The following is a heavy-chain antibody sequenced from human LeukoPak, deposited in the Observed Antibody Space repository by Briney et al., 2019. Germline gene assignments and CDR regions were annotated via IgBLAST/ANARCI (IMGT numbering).Heavy chain of an antibody. D-gene: IGHD2-15*01. CDR1: GFTFSDYY. CDR2: ISSSRRTI. Sequence: AGSLRLSCAASGFTFSDYYMNWIRQAPGKGLEWVSYISSSRRTIYYADSVKGRFTISRDNAKNSLYLQMNSLRAEDTAVYYCARDGYCSGGSCYSGGTSPIDYWGQRTLVTVSS. CDR3: ARDGYCSGGSCYSGGTSPIDY. J-gene: IGHJ4*02. V-gene: IGHV3-11*04.